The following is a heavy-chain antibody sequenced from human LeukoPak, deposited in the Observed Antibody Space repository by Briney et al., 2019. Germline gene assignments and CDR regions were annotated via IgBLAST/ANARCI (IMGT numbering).Heavy chain of an antibody. CDR2: ITGSGGST. CDR3: AKDGVLRFLEWSGGYFDY. Sequence: GGSLRLSCAASGFTFSSYAMSWVRQAPGKGLEWVSAITGSGGSTCYADSVKGRFTISRDNSKNTLYLQMNSLRAEDTAVYYCAKDGVLRFLEWSGGYFDYWGQGTLVTVSS. D-gene: IGHD3-3*01. V-gene: IGHV3-23*01. CDR1: GFTFSSYA. J-gene: IGHJ4*02.